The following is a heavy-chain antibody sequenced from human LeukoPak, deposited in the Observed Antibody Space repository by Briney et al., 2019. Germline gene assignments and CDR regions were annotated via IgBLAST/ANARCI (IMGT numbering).Heavy chain of an antibody. CDR1: GGPISSYY. Sequence: SETLSLTCTVSGGPISSYYWSWIRKPPGKGLEGIGYIYYSGSTNYNPSLNSRVTLSVDTSKNQFSLKLSSVTAADTAVYYCARCTNDYGDYVPFDPWGQGTLVTVSS. D-gene: IGHD4-17*01. CDR3: ARCTNDYGDYVPFDP. J-gene: IGHJ5*02. V-gene: IGHV4-59*01. CDR2: IYYSGST.